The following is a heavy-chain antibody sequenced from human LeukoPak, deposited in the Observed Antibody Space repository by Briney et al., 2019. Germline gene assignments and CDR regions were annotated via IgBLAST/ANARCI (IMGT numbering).Heavy chain of an antibody. CDR1: GGSISSYY. J-gene: IGHJ5*02. CDR2: IYYSGST. Sequence: SETLSLTCTVSGGSISSYYWSWIRQPPGKGLEWIGYIYYSGSTNYNPSLKSRVTISVDTSKNQFSLKLSSVTAADTAVYYCARDHSAAGMGDNWFDPWGQGTLVTVSS. V-gene: IGHV4-59*01. CDR3: ARDHSAAGMGDNWFDP. D-gene: IGHD6-13*01.